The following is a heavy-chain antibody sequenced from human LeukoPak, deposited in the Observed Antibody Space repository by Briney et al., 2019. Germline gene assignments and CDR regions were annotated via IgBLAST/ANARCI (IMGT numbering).Heavy chain of an antibody. CDR3: ARIVDFGSSSGLAY. J-gene: IGHJ4*02. CDR2: ISSSSSYI. D-gene: IGHD6-6*01. V-gene: IGHV3-21*01. Sequence: GGSLRLSCAASGFTFSTYSMNWVRQAPGRGLEWVSSISSSSSYIYYADSVKGRFTISRDNAKNSLYLQMNSLRAEDTAVYYCARIVDFGSSSGLAYWGQGTLVTVSS. CDR1: GFTFSTYS.